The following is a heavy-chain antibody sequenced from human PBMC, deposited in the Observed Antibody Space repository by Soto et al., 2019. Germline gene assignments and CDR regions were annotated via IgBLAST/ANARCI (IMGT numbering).Heavy chain of an antibody. CDR2: ISPNSGAT. Sequence: ASVKVSCKASGYTFSDYYLHWVRQAPGQGLEWMGWISPNSGATEYAPKFQGRVTMTTDTSISTAFLKLASLRPDDTAIYYCARGXRTQLWXPFAHWGQGTLVTVSS. D-gene: IGHD2-21*01. J-gene: IGHJ1*01. CDR3: ARGXRTQLWXPFAH. V-gene: IGHV1-2*02. CDR1: GYTFSDYY.